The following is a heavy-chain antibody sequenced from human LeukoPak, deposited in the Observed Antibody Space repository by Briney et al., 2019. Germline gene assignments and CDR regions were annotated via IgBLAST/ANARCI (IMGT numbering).Heavy chain of an antibody. CDR2: IYPGDSDT. Sequence: GESLKISCKGSGYSFTSYWIGWVRQMPGKGLEWMGIIYPGDSDTRYSPSFQGQVTISADKSISTAYLQWSSLKASDTAMYYCARPAGKYYDILTGYYIPSYYFDYWGQGTLVTVS. J-gene: IGHJ4*02. CDR1: GYSFTSYW. D-gene: IGHD3-9*01. V-gene: IGHV5-51*01. CDR3: ARPAGKYYDILTGYYIPSYYFDY.